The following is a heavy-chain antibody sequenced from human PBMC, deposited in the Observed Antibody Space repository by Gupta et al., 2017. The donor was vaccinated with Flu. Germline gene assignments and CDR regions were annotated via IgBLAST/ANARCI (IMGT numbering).Heavy chain of an antibody. CDR3: ARGPNFDI. J-gene: IGHJ3*02. CDR2: IHAGGRT. Sequence: EVQLVESGGGLVQPGGSLRLSCAVSGFTVSGNYMSWVRQAPGKGLEWVSVIHAGGRTFYADSAKGRFTISRHNSENTVYLQMNSLRGEDTAVYYGARGPNFDIWGQGTMVTVSS. V-gene: IGHV3-53*04. CDR1: GFTVSGNY.